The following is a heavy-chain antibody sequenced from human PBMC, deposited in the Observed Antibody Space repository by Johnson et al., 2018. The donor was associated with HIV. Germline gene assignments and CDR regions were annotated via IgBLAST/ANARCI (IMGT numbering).Heavy chain of an antibody. CDR1: GFTFSSYD. J-gene: IGHJ3*02. CDR2: IGTAGDT. Sequence: VQLVESGGGLVQPGGSLRLSCAASGFTFSSYDMHWVRQATGKGLEWVSAIGTAGDTYYPGSVKGRFTISRENAKNSLYLQMNSLRAGDTAVYYCARELEGDYAVDIWGQGTMVTVSS. V-gene: IGHV3-13*01. D-gene: IGHD3-10*01. CDR3: ARELEGDYAVDI.